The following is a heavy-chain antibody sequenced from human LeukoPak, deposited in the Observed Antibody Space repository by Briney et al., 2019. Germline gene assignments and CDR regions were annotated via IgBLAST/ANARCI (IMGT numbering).Heavy chain of an antibody. CDR3: ARHWRSTITAAANDY. J-gene: IGHJ4*02. V-gene: IGHV4-59*08. D-gene: IGHD6-13*01. Sequence: QPSETLSLTCTVSGGSISSYYWSWIRQPPGKGLEWIGYIYYSGSTNYNHSLKSRVTISVDTSKNQFSLKLSSVTAADSAVYYCARHWRSTITAAANDYWGRGTLVTVSS. CDR1: GGSISSYY. CDR2: IYYSGST.